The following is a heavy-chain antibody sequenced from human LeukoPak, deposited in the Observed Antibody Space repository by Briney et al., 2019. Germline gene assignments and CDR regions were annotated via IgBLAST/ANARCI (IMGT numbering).Heavy chain of an antibody. Sequence: SETLSLTCAVSGVSISSGGYSWSWIRQPPGKGLEWIGYIYHSGSTYYNPSLKSRVTISVDRSKNQFSLKLSSVTAADTAVYYCARVDYGGNSDYWGQGTLVTVSS. D-gene: IGHD4-23*01. CDR3: ARVDYGGNSDY. V-gene: IGHV4-30-2*01. CDR1: GVSISSGGYS. CDR2: IYHSGST. J-gene: IGHJ4*02.